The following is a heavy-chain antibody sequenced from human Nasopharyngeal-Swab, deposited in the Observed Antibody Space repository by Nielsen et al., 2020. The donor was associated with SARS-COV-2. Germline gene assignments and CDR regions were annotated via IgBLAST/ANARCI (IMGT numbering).Heavy chain of an antibody. CDR3: ARDSPAGYYYYYGMDV. Sequence: SLKISCAASGFTFSDYYMSWIRQAPGKGLEWVSYISSSGSTIYYADSVKGRFTISRDNAKNSLYLQMNSLRAEDTAVYYCARDSPAGYYYYYGMDVWGQGTTVTVSS. J-gene: IGHJ6*02. CDR2: ISSSGSTI. CDR1: GFTFSDYY. V-gene: IGHV3-11*04.